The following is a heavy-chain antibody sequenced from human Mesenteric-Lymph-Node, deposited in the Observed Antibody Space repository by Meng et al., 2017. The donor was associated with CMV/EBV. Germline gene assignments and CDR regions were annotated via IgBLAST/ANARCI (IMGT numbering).Heavy chain of an antibody. Sequence: SGFSLSTTGVGVGWIRQPPGKALECLALIYWDDDKRYSPSLRNRLTITKDTSRNQVVLTMTNMEPVDTATYYCVYRRPAGGLSDPWGQGTLVTVSS. CDR3: VYRRPAGGLSDP. CDR2: IYWDDDK. V-gene: IGHV2-5*02. D-gene: IGHD4-23*01. J-gene: IGHJ5*02. CDR1: GFSLSTTGVG.